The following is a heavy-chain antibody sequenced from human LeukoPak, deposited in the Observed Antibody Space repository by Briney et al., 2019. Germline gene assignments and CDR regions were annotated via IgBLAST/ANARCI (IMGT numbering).Heavy chain of an antibody. V-gene: IGHV1-2*02. CDR2: INPNSGGT. D-gene: IGHD5-12*01. CDR1: GYTFTGYY. J-gene: IGHJ6*02. Sequence: ASVKVSCKASGYTFTGYYMHWVRQAPGQGLEWMGWINPNSGGTNYAQKFQGRVTMTRDTSISTAYMELSRLRSDDTAVYYCARGGDIVATNLYYYYYGMDVWGQGTTVTVSS. CDR3: ARGGDIVATNLYYYYYGMDV.